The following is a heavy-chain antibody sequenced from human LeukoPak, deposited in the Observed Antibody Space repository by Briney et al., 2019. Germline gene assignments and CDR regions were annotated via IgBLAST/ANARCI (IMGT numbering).Heavy chain of an antibody. CDR1: GGSFSGYY. J-gene: IGHJ5*02. Sequence: SETLSLTCAVYGGSFSGYYWSWIRQPPGKGLEWIGEINQSGSTNYNPSLKSRVTISVDTSKNQFSLKLSSVTAADTAVYYCAGSLLLWFGELWGPKRNWFDPWGQGTLVTVSS. CDR2: INQSGST. D-gene: IGHD3-10*01. CDR3: AGSLLLWFGELWGPKRNWFDP. V-gene: IGHV4-34*01.